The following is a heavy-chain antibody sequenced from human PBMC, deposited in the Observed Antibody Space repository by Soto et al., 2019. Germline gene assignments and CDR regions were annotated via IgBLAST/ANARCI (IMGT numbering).Heavy chain of an antibody. J-gene: IGHJ6*03. D-gene: IGHD3-10*01. V-gene: IGHV4-34*01. Sequence: QVQLQQWGAGLLKPSETLSLTCAVYGGSFSGYQWSWIRQTPGKGLEWIGEINDSGNINFNPSLKSRVTIFLDTPKKHIFLKLISVTAADSAVYYCARGLILWFGDLSRRGGYYYYMDVWGKGTTVTVSS. CDR1: GGSFSGYQ. CDR3: ARGLILWFGDLSRRGGYYYYMDV. CDR2: INDSGNI.